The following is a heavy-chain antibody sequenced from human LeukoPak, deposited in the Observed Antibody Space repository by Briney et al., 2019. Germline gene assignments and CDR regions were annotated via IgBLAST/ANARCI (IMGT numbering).Heavy chain of an antibody. CDR1: GDSISSGNYY. CDR2: IYSSGST. CDR3: ARESDYSNNVDY. D-gene: IGHD4-11*01. V-gene: IGHV4-61*02. J-gene: IGHJ4*02. Sequence: SETLSLTCTVSGDSISSGNYYWSWIRQPAGKGLEWIGRIYSSGSTNYNPSHKSRVTMSIDTSKNQFSLKLTSVTAADTAVYYCARESDYSNNVDYWGQGTLVTVSS.